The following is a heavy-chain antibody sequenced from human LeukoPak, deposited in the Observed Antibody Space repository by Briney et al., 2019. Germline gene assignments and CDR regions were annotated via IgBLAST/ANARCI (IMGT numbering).Heavy chain of an antibody. J-gene: IGHJ4*02. D-gene: IGHD5-12*01. CDR1: GYTFTAYY. Sequence: GASVKVSCTASGYTFTAYYMHWVRPAPGQGLEWMGWINPNSGGTNYAQKFQGRVTMTRDTSISTAYMELSKLRSDDTAVYYCALLRVDIVATGGNYWGQGTLVTVSS. V-gene: IGHV1-2*02. CDR3: ALLRVDIVATGGNY. CDR2: INPNSGGT.